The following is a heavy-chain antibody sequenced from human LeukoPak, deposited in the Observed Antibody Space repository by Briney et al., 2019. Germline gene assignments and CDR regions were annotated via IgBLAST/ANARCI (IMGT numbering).Heavy chain of an antibody. Sequence: PSETLSLTCAVYGGSFSGYYWSWIRQPPGKGLEWIGEINHSGSTNYNPSLKSRVTISVDTSKNQFSLKLSSVTAADTAVYYCARHPLRYFDWLPPSGFDYWGQGTLVTVSS. CDR1: GGSFSGYY. J-gene: IGHJ4*02. V-gene: IGHV4-34*01. CDR3: ARHPLRYFDWLPPSGFDY. D-gene: IGHD3-9*01. CDR2: INHSGST.